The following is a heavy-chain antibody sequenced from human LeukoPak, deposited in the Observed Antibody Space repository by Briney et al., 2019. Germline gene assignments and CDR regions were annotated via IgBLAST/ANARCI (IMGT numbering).Heavy chain of an antibody. CDR1: GYSISSGYY. CDR3: ARDNPRYCSGGSCHVGFDP. CDR2: IYHSGST. V-gene: IGHV4-38-2*02. D-gene: IGHD2-15*01. J-gene: IGHJ5*02. Sequence: KTSETLSLTCTVSGYSISSGYYWGWIRQPPGKGLEWIGSIYHSGSTYYNPSLKSRVTISVDTSKNQFSLKLSSVTAADTAVYYCARDNPRYCSGGSCHVGFDPWGQGTLVTVSS.